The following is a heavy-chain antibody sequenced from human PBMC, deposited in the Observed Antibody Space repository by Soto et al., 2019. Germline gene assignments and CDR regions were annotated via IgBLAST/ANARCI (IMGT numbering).Heavy chain of an antibody. CDR3: ARSTTVTTASDY. CDR2: IIPIFGTA. V-gene: IGHV1-69*13. Sequence: GASVKVSCKASGGTFSSYAISWVRQAPGQGLEWMGGIIPIFGTANYAQKFQGRVTITADESTSTAYMELSSLRSEDTAVYYCARSTTVTTASDYWGQGTLVTVS. D-gene: IGHD4-17*01. CDR1: GGTFSSYA. J-gene: IGHJ4*02.